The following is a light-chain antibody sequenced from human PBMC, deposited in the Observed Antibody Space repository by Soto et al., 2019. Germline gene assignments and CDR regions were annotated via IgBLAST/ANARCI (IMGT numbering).Light chain of an antibody. CDR3: SSYTTSTTQV. Sequence: QSALTQPASVSGSPGQSITISCTGTSSDVGSYNYVSWYQQHPGKAPKLMIYEVRNRPSGVSDRFPGSKSGKTASLTIFGLQAEDEADYYCSSYTTSTTQVFGGGTKLTVL. V-gene: IGLV2-14*01. CDR1: SSDVGSYNY. CDR2: EVR. J-gene: IGLJ2*01.